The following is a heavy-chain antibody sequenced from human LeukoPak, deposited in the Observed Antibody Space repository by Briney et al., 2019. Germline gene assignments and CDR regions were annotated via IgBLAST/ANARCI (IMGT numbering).Heavy chain of an antibody. V-gene: IGHV3-11*04. CDR1: GFTVSSNY. CDR2: ISSSGSTI. CDR3: ARTYSSSWRQGYYYGMDV. J-gene: IGHJ6*02. Sequence: PGGSLRLSCAASGFTVSSNYMSWVRQAPGKGLEWGSYISSSGSTIYYADSVKGRFTISRDNAKNSLYLQMNSLRAEDTAVYYCARTYSSSWRQGYYYGMDVWGQGTTVTVSS. D-gene: IGHD6-13*01.